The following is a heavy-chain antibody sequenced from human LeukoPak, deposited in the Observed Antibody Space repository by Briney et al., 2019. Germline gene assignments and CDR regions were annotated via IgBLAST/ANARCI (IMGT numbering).Heavy chain of an antibody. J-gene: IGHJ3*02. CDR3: ARRGFCSSTSCNDGFDI. CDR1: GGSISSSSYY. D-gene: IGHD2-2*01. Sequence: PSEALSLTCTVSGGSISSSSYYWGWIRQPPGKGLEWIGCIYYSGSTYYNPSLKSRVTISVDTSKNHFSLKQSSVTAADTAVYYCARRGFCSSTSCNDGFDIWGQGTMVTVSS. V-gene: IGHV4-39*02. CDR2: IYYSGST.